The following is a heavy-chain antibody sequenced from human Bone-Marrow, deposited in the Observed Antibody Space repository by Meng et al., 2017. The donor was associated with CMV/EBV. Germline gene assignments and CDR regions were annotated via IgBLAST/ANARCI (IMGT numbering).Heavy chain of an antibody. D-gene: IGHD2-2*02. J-gene: IGHJ4*02. Sequence: GGSLRLSCAASGFTFSSYEMNWVRQAPGKGLEWVSYISSSGSTIYYADSVKGRFTISRDNSKNTLYLQMNSLRAEDTAVYYCARESHCSSTSCYTPHYYDYWGQGILVVVSS. CDR2: ISSSGSTI. CDR3: ARESHCSSTSCYTPHYYDY. V-gene: IGHV3-48*03. CDR1: GFTFSSYE.